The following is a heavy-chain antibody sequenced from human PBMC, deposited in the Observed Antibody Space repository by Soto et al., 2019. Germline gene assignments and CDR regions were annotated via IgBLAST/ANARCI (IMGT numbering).Heavy chain of an antibody. Sequence: SGPTLVNPTQTLTLTCTFSGFSLITSGMCVSWIRQPAGKALEWLALIDWDDDKYYSTSLKTRLTISKDTSKNQVVLTMTNMDPVDTATYYCARIRSSSSPDRYSSGWYYGFDYWGQGTLVTVSS. CDR3: ARIRSSSSPDRYSSGWYYGFDY. J-gene: IGHJ4*02. CDR1: GFSLITSGMC. CDR2: IDWDDDK. V-gene: IGHV2-70*01. D-gene: IGHD6-19*01.